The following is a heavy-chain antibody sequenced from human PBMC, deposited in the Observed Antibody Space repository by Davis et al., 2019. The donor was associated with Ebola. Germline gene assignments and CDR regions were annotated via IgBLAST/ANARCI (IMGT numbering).Heavy chain of an antibody. D-gene: IGHD1-26*01. CDR1: GFTFSSYN. V-gene: IGHV3-21*01. J-gene: IGHJ4*02. CDR2: ISSSSTYI. Sequence: GESLKISCAASGFTFSSYNMNWVRQAPGKGLEWVSSISSSSTYIFYADSVKGRCTISRDNAKNSLYLQMNSLRAEDTAVYYCARYSGTYRDYWGQGTLVTVSS. CDR3: ARYSGTYRDY.